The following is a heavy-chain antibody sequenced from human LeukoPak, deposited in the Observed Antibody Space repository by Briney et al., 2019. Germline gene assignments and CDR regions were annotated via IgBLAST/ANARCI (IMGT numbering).Heavy chain of an antibody. D-gene: IGHD6-19*01. CDR3: ARGPGIAVAVDY. V-gene: IGHV4-34*01. CDR1: GGPFSGYY. Sequence: SETLSLTCAVYGGPFSGYYWSWIRQPPGRGLEWIGEINHSGSTNYNPSLKSRVTISVDTSKNQFSLKLSSVTAADTAVYYCARGPGIAVAVDYWGQGTLVTVSS. J-gene: IGHJ4*02. CDR2: INHSGST.